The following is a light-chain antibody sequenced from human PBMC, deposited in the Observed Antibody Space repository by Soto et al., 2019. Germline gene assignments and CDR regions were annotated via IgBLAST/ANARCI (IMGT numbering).Light chain of an antibody. J-gene: IGKJ1*01. Sequence: EIVLTQSPGTLSLSPGQIATLSCRSSHSVSSNYLAWYQQKPGQAPRLLIYDVSSRATGIPDRFSGSGSGTDFTLSISRLEPVDVAVYYCQQYSISPMLDQRTNVEI. CDR3: QQYSISPM. CDR1: HSVSSNY. CDR2: DVS. V-gene: IGKV3-20*01.